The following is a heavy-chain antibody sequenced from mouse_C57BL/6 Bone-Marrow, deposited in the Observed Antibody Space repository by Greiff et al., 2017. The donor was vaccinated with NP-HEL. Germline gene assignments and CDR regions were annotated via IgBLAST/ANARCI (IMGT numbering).Heavy chain of an antibody. J-gene: IGHJ4*01. Sequence: LQESGAELVKPGASVKLSCKASGCTFTSYWMHWVKQRPGQGLEWIGMIHPNSGSTNYNEKFKSKATLTVDKSSSTAYMQLSSLTSEDSAVYYCAIRGAMDYWGQGTSVTVSS. CDR1: GCTFTSYW. CDR2: IHPNSGST. CDR3: AIRGAMDY. V-gene: IGHV1-64*01.